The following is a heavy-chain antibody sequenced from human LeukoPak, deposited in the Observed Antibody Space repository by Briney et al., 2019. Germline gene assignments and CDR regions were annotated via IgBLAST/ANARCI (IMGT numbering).Heavy chain of an antibody. CDR2: ISAYNGNT. CDR1: GYTFTSYG. D-gene: IGHD3-10*01. J-gene: IGHJ4*02. CDR3: ARDAITMVRGVSDY. Sequence: ASVKVSCKASGYTFTSYGISWVRQAPGQGLEWMGWISAYNGNTNYAQKVQGRITMTTDTSTSTAYMELRSLRSDDAALYYCARDAITMVRGVSDYWGQGTLVTVSS. V-gene: IGHV1-18*01.